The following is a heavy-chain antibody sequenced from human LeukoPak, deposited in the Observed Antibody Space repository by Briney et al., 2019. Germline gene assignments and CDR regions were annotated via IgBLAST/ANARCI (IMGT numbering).Heavy chain of an antibody. Sequence: SETLSLTCTVSGGSISSSSYYWGWIRQPPGKGLEWIGSIYYTGSTNYNPSLKSRVTISVDTSRNQFSLKLLSVTAADTAIYYCARLSLDRTMAKYYFDYWGQGALVTVSS. J-gene: IGHJ4*02. CDR3: ARLSLDRTMAKYYFDY. CDR1: GGSISSSSYY. V-gene: IGHV4-39*01. D-gene: IGHD5-18*01. CDR2: IYYTGST.